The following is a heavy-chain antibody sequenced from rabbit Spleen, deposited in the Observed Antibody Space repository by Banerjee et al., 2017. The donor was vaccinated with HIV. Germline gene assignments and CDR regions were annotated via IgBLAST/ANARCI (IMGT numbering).Heavy chain of an antibody. Sequence: QEQLVESGGGLVQPGGSLTLTCTASGVSFSNKAVMCWVRQAPGKGLEWIACICAGISDSTYYASWAKGRFTISETSSTTVTLQMTSLTAADTATYFCARDPVIAGSAYYDLWGPGTLVTVS. CDR2: ICAGISDST. V-gene: IGHV1S45*01. CDR1: GVSFSNKAV. J-gene: IGHJ4*01. D-gene: IGHD8-1*01. CDR3: ARDPVIAGSAYYDL.